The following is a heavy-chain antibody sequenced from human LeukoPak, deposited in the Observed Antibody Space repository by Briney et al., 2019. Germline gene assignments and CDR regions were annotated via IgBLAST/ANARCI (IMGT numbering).Heavy chain of an antibody. CDR3: VKKGNSWSPRFDP. D-gene: IGHD2/OR15-2a*01. V-gene: IGHV3-30*04. CDR1: GFTFSSYA. Sequence: TGGSLRLSCAASGFTFSSYAMHWVRQAPGKGLEWVAVISYDGSNKYYADSVKGRFTISRDNSDNFLYLQLTSLTAEDTAVYHCVKKGNSWSPRFDPWGQGTLVVVSS. CDR2: ISYDGSNK. J-gene: IGHJ5*02.